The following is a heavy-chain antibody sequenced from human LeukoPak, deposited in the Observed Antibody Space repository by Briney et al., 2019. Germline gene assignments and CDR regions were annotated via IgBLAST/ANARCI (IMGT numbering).Heavy chain of an antibody. Sequence: SETLSLTCTVSGGSISGYYWSWIRQPPGKGLEWIGYIYYSGSTNYNPSLKSRVTISVDTSKNQSSLKLSSVTAADTAVYYCARDGSYDSSGYFNWYFDLWGRGTLVTVSS. V-gene: IGHV4-59*01. D-gene: IGHD3-22*01. CDR2: IYYSGST. CDR3: ARDGSYDSSGYFNWYFDL. J-gene: IGHJ2*01. CDR1: GGSISGYY.